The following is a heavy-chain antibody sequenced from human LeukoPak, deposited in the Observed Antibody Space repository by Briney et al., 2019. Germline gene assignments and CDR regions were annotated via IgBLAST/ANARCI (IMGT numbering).Heavy chain of an antibody. CDR2: IYTGGST. Sequence: GGSLRLSCAASGFTVSSNYMTWVRQAPGKGLEWVSVIYTGGSTSYADSVKGRFTISRDNSKNTLYLQMNSLRAEDTAVYSCARGSQLVFDYWGQGTLVTVSS. J-gene: IGHJ4*02. CDR3: ARGSQLVFDY. CDR1: GFTVSSNY. D-gene: IGHD1-1*01. V-gene: IGHV3-53*01.